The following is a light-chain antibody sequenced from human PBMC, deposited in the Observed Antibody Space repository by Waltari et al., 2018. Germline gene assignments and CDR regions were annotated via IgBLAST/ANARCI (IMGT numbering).Light chain of an antibody. CDR2: AVS. CDR3: CSYAGSYTFV. CDR1: SSDVGGYNY. V-gene: IGLV2-11*01. Sequence: QSALTQPRSVSGSPGQSVTISCTGTSSDVGGYNYVSWYQQHPGKAPKLMIYAVSKQPSGVPDRFSGSKSGNTASLTISGLQAEDEADYYCCSYAGSYTFVFGGGTKLTVL. J-gene: IGLJ2*01.